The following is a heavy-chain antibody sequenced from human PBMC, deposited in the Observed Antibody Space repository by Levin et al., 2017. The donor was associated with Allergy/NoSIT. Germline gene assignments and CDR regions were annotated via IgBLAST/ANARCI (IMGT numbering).Heavy chain of an antibody. CDR3: AKNVMGSSSVGYFQH. J-gene: IGHJ1*01. CDR1: GFTFSSYA. D-gene: IGHD6-6*01. V-gene: IGHV3-23*01. Sequence: GESLKISCAASGFTFSSYAMSWVRQAPGKGLEWVSAISGSGGSTYYADSVKGRFTISRDNSKNTLYLQMNSLRAEDTAVYYCAKNVMGSSSVGYFQHWGQGTLVTVSS. CDR2: ISGSGGST.